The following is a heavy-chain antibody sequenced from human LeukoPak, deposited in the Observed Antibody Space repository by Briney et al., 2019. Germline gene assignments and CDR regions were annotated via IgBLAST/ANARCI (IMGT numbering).Heavy chain of an antibody. CDR1: GFTFSSYE. CDR3: ARDLEPGYYYYMDV. CDR2: ISSSSSTI. D-gene: IGHD1-1*01. Sequence: PGGSLRLSCAASGFTFSSYEMNWVRQAPGKGLEWVSYISSSSSTIYYADSVKGRFTISRDNAKNSLYLQMNSLRAEDTAVYYCARDLEPGYYYYMDVWGKGTTVTVSS. V-gene: IGHV3-48*01. J-gene: IGHJ6*03.